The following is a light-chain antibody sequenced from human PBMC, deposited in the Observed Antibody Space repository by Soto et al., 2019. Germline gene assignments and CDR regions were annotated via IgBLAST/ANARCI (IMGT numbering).Light chain of an antibody. J-gene: IGKJ5*01. Sequence: IVLTKSPCTLSLSKGERATLSCRASQSVSNNYLAWYQQKPGQTPRLVIFDASNRASGMPERFSGSGSGTDFTLTIARLEPEDFAVYYCQEYDGAPITFGLGTRLEIK. CDR1: QSVSNNY. CDR2: DAS. V-gene: IGKV3-20*01. CDR3: QEYDGAPIT.